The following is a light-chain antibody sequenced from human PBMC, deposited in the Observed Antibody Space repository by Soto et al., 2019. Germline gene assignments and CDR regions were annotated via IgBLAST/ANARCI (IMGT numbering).Light chain of an antibody. V-gene: IGLV2-14*01. CDR2: AVS. CDR3: CSYSSLSTVV. Sequence: QSALTQPASVSGSPGQSITISCTGTSSDVGGYNHVSWYQHSPGKAPKLILFAVSDRPSGVSHRFSGSKSGNTASLTISRLQAEDEADYYCCSYSSLSTVVFGGGTQLTVL. J-gene: IGLJ2*01. CDR1: SSDVGGYNH.